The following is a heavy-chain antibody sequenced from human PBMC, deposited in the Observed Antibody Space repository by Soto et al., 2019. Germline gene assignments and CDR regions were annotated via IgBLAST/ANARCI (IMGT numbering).Heavy chain of an antibody. D-gene: IGHD5-18*01. CDR3: ARGPRTQLWFPNVY. V-gene: IGHV1-2*02. CDR1: GYTFSDHY. J-gene: IGHJ4*02. CDR2: ISPKSGGT. Sequence: ASVKVSCTASGYTFSDHYLHWLRQAPGQGLEWMGWISPKSGGTHYAPKFEGRVTLTTDTSISTAFMELSRLTSDDTAVYYCARGPRTQLWFPNVYWGQGTLVTVSA.